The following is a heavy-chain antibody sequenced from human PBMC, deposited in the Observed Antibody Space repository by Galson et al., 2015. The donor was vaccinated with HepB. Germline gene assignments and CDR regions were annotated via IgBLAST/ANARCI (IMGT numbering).Heavy chain of an antibody. D-gene: IGHD2-2*01. CDR2: ISYDGSNK. CDR3: ARDSGYCSSTSCSYYYYYYGMDV. Sequence: SLRLSCAASGFTFSSYAMHWVRQAPGKGLEWVAVISYDGSNKYYADSVKGRFTISRDNSKNTLYLQMNSLRAEDTAVYYCARDSGYCSSTSCSYYYYYYGMDVWGQGTTVTVSS. J-gene: IGHJ6*02. V-gene: IGHV3-30*04. CDR1: GFTFSSYA.